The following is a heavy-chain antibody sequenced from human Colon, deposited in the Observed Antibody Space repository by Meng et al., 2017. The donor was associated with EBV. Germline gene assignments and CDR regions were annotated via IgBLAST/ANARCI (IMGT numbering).Heavy chain of an antibody. Sequence: RLREPCPGLLRPSAPPSLTWAFSGDSITTHNGWAWVRHTPGKGLEVIGDTTNRGTSAYNPSLKSRVSMSIDKSKNQFSLKLTSVTAADTAVYHCLRGSGGSVWGQGTLVTVSS. V-gene: IGHV4-4*02. CDR2: TTNRGTS. J-gene: IGHJ1*01. CDR1: GDSITTHNG. D-gene: IGHD3-10*01. CDR3: LRGSGGSV.